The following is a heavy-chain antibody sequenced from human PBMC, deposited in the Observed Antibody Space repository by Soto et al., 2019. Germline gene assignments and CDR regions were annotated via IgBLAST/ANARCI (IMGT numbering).Heavy chain of an antibody. CDR2: IYSGGST. J-gene: IGHJ4*02. CDR3: ARYTLTCFDY. Sequence: GGSLRLSCAASGFTVSSNYMSWVRQAPGKGLEWVSVIYSGGSTYYADSVKGRFTISRDNSKNTPYLQMNSLRAEDTAVYYCARYTLTCFDYWGQGTLVTVSS. CDR1: GFTVSSNY. D-gene: IGHD3-16*01. V-gene: IGHV3-53*01.